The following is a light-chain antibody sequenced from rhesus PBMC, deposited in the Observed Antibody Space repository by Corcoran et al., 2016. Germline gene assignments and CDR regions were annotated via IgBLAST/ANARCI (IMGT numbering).Light chain of an antibody. CDR3: QQDYSWPYS. CDR2: GAS. CDR1: QSVSSS. J-gene: IGKJ2*01. V-gene: IGKV3-42*01. Sequence: EIVMTQSPATLSLSPGARATLSCRASQSVSSSLAWYQQKLGQAPTLLIYGASSRAAGIPDRFSGSGSGTEFTLTISSLEPEDVGVYYCQQDYSWPYSFGQGTKVEIK.